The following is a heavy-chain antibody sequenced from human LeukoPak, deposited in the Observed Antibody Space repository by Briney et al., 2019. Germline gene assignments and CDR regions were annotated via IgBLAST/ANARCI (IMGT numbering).Heavy chain of an antibody. CDR1: GFTFSSYW. CDR3: ARAGSRIIMVPDV. J-gene: IGHJ6*02. Sequence: GGSLRLSCAASGFTFSSYWMSWVRQAPGKGLEWVANIKQDGSEKYYVDSVKGRFTISRDNAKNSLYLQMNSLRAEDTAVYYCARAGSRIIMVPDVWGQGTTVTVSS. V-gene: IGHV3-7*03. D-gene: IGHD3-10*01. CDR2: IKQDGSEK.